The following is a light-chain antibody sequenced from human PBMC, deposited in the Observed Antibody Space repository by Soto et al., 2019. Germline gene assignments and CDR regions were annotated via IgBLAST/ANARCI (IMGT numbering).Light chain of an antibody. CDR1: SSDVGGSNY. CDR2: DVN. V-gene: IGLV2-14*01. J-gene: IGLJ1*01. CDR3: GSYTSSSTLYV. Sequence: QSALTQPDSVSGSPGQSITISCTGTSSDVGGSNYVSWYQQHPGKAPKLMIYDVNNRPSGVSNRFSGSKSGNTASLTISGLQAEDEADYYCGSYTSSSTLYVFGTGTKLTVL.